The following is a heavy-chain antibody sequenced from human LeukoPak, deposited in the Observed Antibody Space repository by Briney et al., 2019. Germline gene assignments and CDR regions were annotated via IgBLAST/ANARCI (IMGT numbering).Heavy chain of an antibody. V-gene: IGHV3-23*01. CDR1: GFTFSSYA. Sequence: PGGSLRLSCAASGFTFSSYAMSWVRQAPGKGLEWVSAISGSGGSTYYADSVKGRFTISRDNAKNSLYLQMNSLRAEDTAVYYCARVAAMVKYYYMDVWGKGTTVTVSS. D-gene: IGHD5-18*01. CDR3: ARVAAMVKYYYMDV. CDR2: ISGSGGST. J-gene: IGHJ6*03.